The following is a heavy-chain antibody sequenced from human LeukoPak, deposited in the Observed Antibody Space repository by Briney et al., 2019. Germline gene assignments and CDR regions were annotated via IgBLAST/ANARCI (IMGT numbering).Heavy chain of an antibody. CDR1: GFTFSSYA. D-gene: IGHD3-9*01. CDR2: ISGSGGST. Sequence: QPGGSLRLSCAASGFTFSSYATSWVRQAPGKGLEWVSAISGSGGSTYYADSVKGRFTISRDDSKNTLYLQMNSLRAEDTAVYYCANDILTGYYNGEGDVTHTYYFDYWGQGTLVTVSS. J-gene: IGHJ4*02. V-gene: IGHV3-23*01. CDR3: ANDILTGYYNGEGDVTHTYYFDY.